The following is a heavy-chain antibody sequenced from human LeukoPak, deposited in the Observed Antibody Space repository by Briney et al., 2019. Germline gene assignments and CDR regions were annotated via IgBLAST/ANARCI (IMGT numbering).Heavy chain of an antibody. CDR3: ARSIPYGTTWYGRSDY. J-gene: IGHJ4*02. D-gene: IGHD6-13*01. Sequence: GGSLRLSCAVSGFTFSDHWMNWVRQAPGKGLEWVANIKPDGTTKFYVDSVKGRFTISRDNALNSLYLQMNSLRAEDTAIYYCARSIPYGTTWYGRSDYWGQGTLVTVSS. CDR1: GFTFSDHW. V-gene: IGHV3-7*03. CDR2: IKPDGTTK.